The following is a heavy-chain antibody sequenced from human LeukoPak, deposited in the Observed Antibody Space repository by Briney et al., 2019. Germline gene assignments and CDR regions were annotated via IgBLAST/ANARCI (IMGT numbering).Heavy chain of an antibody. V-gene: IGHV4-59*01. CDR3: ARTDPRDYYYYHMDV. J-gene: IGHJ6*03. Sequence: PSETLSLTCTVSGGSISSYYWSWIRQPPGKGLEWIGYIYYSGSTNYNPSLKSRVTISVDTSKNQFSLKLSSVTAADTAVYYCARTDPRDYYYYHMDVWGKGTTVTVSS. CDR2: IYYSGST. CDR1: GGSISSYY.